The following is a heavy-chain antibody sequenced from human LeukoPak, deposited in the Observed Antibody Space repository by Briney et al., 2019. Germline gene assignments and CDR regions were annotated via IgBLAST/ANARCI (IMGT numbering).Heavy chain of an antibody. CDR2: IYYSGST. Sequence: SETLSLTCSVSGGSISSYYWSWIRQPPGKGLEWIGYIYYSGSTNYNPSLKSRVTISVDTSKNRFSLKLSSVTAADTAVYYCARSGYYYDSLDYWGQGTLVTVSS. CDR3: ARSGYYYDSLDY. V-gene: IGHV4-59*08. D-gene: IGHD3-22*01. J-gene: IGHJ4*02. CDR1: GGSISSYY.